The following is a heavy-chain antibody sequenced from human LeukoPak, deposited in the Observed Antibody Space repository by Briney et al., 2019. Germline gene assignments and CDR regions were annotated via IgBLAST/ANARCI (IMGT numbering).Heavy chain of an antibody. CDR3: TRHLQDCSGGSCFHYPHGY. V-gene: IGHV1-69*13. J-gene: IGHJ4*02. Sequence: ASVKVSCKASGGTFSSYAISWVRQAPGQGLEWMGGIIPIFGTANYAQKFQGRVTITADESTSTAYMELSSLRSEDTAVYYCTRHLQDCSGGSCFHYPHGYWGQGTLVTVSS. CDR1: GGTFSSYA. D-gene: IGHD2-15*01. CDR2: IIPIFGTA.